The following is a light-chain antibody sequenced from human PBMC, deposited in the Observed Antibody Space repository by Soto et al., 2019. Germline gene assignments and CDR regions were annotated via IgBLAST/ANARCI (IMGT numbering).Light chain of an antibody. Sequence: EIVLTQSPGTLSSSPGERATLSCRASQNVRASYLAWYQQKPGQTPILLLYDTSTRATGVPDRFSGSGSGTDFALTTSRVEPEDFALYFCQQYGSSPGTFGQGNKGE. CDR1: QNVRASY. V-gene: IGKV3-20*01. CDR2: DTS. CDR3: QQYGSSPGT. J-gene: IGKJ1*01.